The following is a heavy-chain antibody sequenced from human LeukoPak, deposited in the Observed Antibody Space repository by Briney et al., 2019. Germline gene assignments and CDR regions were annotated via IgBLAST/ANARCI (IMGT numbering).Heavy chain of an antibody. CDR3: AQDLPADPGWGWYRVRFIFHS. V-gene: IGHV3-30*18. CDR2: ISDDGSNQ. D-gene: IGHD6-19*01. J-gene: IGHJ4*02. CDR1: GFSFSDYG. Sequence: GGSLRLSCEGSGFSFSDYGMHWVREAPGKGLEWVAVISDDGSNQYFANSVEGRFAISRDNSKDTVYLHMNGVRPEVTAVYFCAQDLPADPGWGWYRVRFIFHSWGQGTLVTVSA.